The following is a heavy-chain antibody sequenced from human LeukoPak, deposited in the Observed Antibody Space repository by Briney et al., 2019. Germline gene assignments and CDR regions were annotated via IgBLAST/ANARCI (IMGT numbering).Heavy chain of an antibody. V-gene: IGHV3-33*06. CDR1: GFTFSSYG. J-gene: IGHJ4*02. CDR3: AKDLHSSSWHYYFDY. D-gene: IGHD6-13*01. CDR2: IWYDGSNK. Sequence: GGSLRLSCAASGFTFSSYGMHWVRQAPGKGLEWVAVIWYDGSNKYYADSVKGRFTIPRDNSKNTLYLQMNSLRAEDTAVYYCAKDLHSSSWHYYFDYWGQGTLVTVSS.